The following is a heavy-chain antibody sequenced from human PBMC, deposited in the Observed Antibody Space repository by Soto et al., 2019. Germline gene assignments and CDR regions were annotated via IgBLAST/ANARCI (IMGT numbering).Heavy chain of an antibody. CDR2: IYYSGST. J-gene: IGHJ4*02. CDR3: ARGTGESFDY. Sequence: QVQLQESGPGLVKPSETLSLTCTVSGGSVSSGSYYWSWIRQPPGKGLEWIGYIYYSGSTNYNPSLKSRVTISLDTSKNQFSLKLSSVTAADTAVYYCARGTGESFDYWGQGTLVTVSS. CDR1: GGSVSSGSYY. V-gene: IGHV4-61*01.